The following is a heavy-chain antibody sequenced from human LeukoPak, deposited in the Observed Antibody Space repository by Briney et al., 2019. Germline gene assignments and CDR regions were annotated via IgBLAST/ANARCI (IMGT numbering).Heavy chain of an antibody. CDR1: GFNFHNFA. Sequence: GGSLRLSCEAFGFNFHNFAMHWVRQAPGKGLEWVAVISNDERNKYYTDSVKGRFTISRDNSKSSVYLQMNSLRPEDTAVYYCARPSPPGDGYNPCDYWGPGALVIVSS. J-gene: IGHJ4*02. D-gene: IGHD5-24*01. V-gene: IGHV3-30*04. CDR2: ISNDERNK. CDR3: ARPSPPGDGYNPCDY.